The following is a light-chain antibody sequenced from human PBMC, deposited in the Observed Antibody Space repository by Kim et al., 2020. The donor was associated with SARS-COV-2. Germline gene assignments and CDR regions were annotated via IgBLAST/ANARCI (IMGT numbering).Light chain of an antibody. CDR3: SSYAGSNNYV. V-gene: IGLV2-8*01. Sequence: QSALTQPPSASGSPAQSVTISCTGTSSDVGYYNYVSWYQQHPGKAPKLMIYEVSKRPSGVPDRFSGSKSGNTASLTVSELQAEDEADYYCSSYAGSNNYVFGTGTKVTVL. CDR1: SSDVGYYNY. CDR2: EVS. J-gene: IGLJ1*01.